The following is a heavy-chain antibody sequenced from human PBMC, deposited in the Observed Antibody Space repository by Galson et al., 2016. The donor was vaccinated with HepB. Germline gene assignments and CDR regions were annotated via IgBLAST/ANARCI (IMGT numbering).Heavy chain of an antibody. Sequence: SLKLSCAASGYTFTRYTMHWVRQAPGKGLDWVAVMTYDETNTYSAENVEGRVTITRDNSTNTVYLQMNYLRTEDTAVYYCAREMEYPFDSWGQGTPVTVS. D-gene: IGHD2-2*01. CDR3: AREMEYPFDS. V-gene: IGHV3-30-3*01. CDR1: GYTFTRYT. J-gene: IGHJ4*02. CDR2: MTYDETNT.